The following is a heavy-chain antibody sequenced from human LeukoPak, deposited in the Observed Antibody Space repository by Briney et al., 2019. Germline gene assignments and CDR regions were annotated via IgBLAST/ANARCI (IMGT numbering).Heavy chain of an antibody. V-gene: IGHV3-74*01. J-gene: IGHJ4*02. CDR1: GFKFSNHW. Sequence: GGSLRLSCAASGFKFSNHWMRWVRQRPGKGLVWVARINNDGSDTSHAYSVEGRFIISRDNAENTLYLQMNSIRVDATAMYFCARNNWGIDDWGQGTLVTVSS. CDR3: ARNNWGIDD. CDR2: INNDGSDT. D-gene: IGHD7-27*01.